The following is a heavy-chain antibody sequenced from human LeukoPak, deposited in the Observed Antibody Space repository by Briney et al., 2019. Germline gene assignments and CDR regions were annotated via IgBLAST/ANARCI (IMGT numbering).Heavy chain of an antibody. CDR2: IGSSNVYT. V-gene: IGHV3-11*06. Sequence: PGGSLRLSCAASGFTFSNAYMSWIRQPPGKGLEWISKIGSSNVYTNYADSVKGRFTISRDNADNSLFLQMDSLRAEDTAVYYCARVYCSGGACNRYFFDFWGQGTLVTVSS. J-gene: IGHJ4*02. CDR3: ARVYCSGGACNRYFFDF. CDR1: GFTFSNAY. D-gene: IGHD2-15*01.